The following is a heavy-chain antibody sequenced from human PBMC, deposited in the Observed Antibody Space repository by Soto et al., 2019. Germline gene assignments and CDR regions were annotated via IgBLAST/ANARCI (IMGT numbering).Heavy chain of an antibody. V-gene: IGHV4-39*01. J-gene: IGHJ4*02. D-gene: IGHD3-9*01. CDR1: GGSITISSYY. CDR2: IHYSGST. CDR3: ARLDAGGGILTGDLDY. Sequence: QLHLQESGPGLVKPSETLSLTCTVSGGSITISSYYWGWIRQPPGKGLEWIGSIHYSGSTYYSPSLKSRVTISVDTSKSQFSLKLSSVTAADTAVYYCARLDAGGGILTGDLDYWGQGTLVTVSS.